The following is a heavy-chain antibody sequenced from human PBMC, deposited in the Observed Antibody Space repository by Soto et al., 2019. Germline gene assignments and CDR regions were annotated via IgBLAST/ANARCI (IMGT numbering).Heavy chain of an antibody. V-gene: IGHV3-23*01. CDR1: GFTFSSYA. J-gene: IGHJ5*02. CDR2: ISGSGGSR. Sequence: EVQLLESGGGLVQPGGSLRLSCAASGFTFSSYAMSWVRQAPGKGLEWVSAISGSGGSRYYAVSVKGRFTISRDNSKNTLYLQMNSLRAEDTAVYYCAKERGNSSWYDAGGAWGQGTLVTVSS. D-gene: IGHD6-13*01. CDR3: AKERGNSSWYDAGGA.